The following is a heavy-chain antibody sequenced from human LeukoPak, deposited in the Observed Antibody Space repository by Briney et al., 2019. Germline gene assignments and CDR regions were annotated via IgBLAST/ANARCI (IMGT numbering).Heavy chain of an antibody. CDR3: ARGEWDLLFDY. CDR1: GGSVSSGSYY. V-gene: IGHV4-61*01. D-gene: IGHD1-26*01. CDR2: IYYSGST. J-gene: IGHJ4*02. Sequence: NPSETLSLTCTVSGGSVSSGSYYWSWIRQPPGKGLEWIGYIYYSGSTNYNPSLKSRVTISVDTSTNQFSLKLSSVTAADTAVYYCARGEWDLLFDYWGQRTLVTVSS.